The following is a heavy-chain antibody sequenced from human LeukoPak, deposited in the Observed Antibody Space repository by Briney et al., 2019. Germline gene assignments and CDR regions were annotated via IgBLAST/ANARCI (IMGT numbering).Heavy chain of an antibody. V-gene: IGHV1-2*02. CDR1: GYTFTGYY. D-gene: IGHD3-16*02. Sequence: GASVKVSCKASGYTFTGYYMHWVRQAPGQGLEWMGWINPNSGGTNYAQKFQCRVTMTRDTSISTAYMELSRLRSDDTAVYYCATSYVWGSYRPNPFDYWGQGTLVSVSS. J-gene: IGHJ4*02. CDR2: INPNSGGT. CDR3: ATSYVWGSYRPNPFDY.